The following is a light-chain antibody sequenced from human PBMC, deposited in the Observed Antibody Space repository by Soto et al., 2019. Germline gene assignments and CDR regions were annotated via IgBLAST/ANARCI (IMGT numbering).Light chain of an antibody. CDR2: GAS. CDR1: LTIGDS. Sequence: DIQITQSPSSLSASVGDRGTITCRASLTIGDSLSWFQQKAGKPPTLLIYGASALQSGVPARFSGSGSGTDFTLTISNMQREAFANYYCLQTYNLPPTFGQGTKVYXK. V-gene: IGKV1-39*01. J-gene: IGKJ1*01. CDR3: LQTYNLPPT.